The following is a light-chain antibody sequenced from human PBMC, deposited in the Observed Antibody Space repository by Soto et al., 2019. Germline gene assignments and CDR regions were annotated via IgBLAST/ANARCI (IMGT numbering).Light chain of an antibody. J-gene: IGLJ2*01. V-gene: IGLV2-14*01. CDR3: SSYTSSSTLI. Sequence: QSALTQPASVSGSPGQSITISCTGTSSDVAGYNYVSWYQQHPGKAPKLMIYDVTNRPSGVSNRFSGSKSGNTASLTISGLQAEDEADYYCSSYTSSSTLIFGGGTKLTVL. CDR1: SSDVAGYNY. CDR2: DVT.